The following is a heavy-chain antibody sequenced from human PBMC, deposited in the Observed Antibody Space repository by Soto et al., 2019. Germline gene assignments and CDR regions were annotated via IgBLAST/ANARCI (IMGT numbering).Heavy chain of an antibody. D-gene: IGHD5-12*01. CDR2: INPKSGGT. CDR1: GYTFTGYY. V-gene: IGHV1-2*02. Sequence: ASVKVSCKTSGYTFTGYYIHWMRQAPGQGLEWMGWINPKSGGTNYAQQFQGRVTMTRDTSITTTYMDLTDLSPDDTAVYYCARNSGYNEFWGQGTLVTVSS. J-gene: IGHJ4*02. CDR3: ARNSGYNEF.